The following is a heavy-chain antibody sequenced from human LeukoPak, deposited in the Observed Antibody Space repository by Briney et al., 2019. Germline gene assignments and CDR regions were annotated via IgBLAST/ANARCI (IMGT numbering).Heavy chain of an antibody. D-gene: IGHD3-3*01. Sequence: GESLKISCKGSGYSFTSYWIGWVRQIPGKGLDWMGIIYPGDSDTRYSPSFQGQVTISADKSISTAYLQWSSLKASDTAMYYCARRNYYDFWSGYSFDYWGQGTLVTVSS. J-gene: IGHJ4*02. CDR3: ARRNYYDFWSGYSFDY. CDR2: IYPGDSDT. CDR1: GYSFTSYW. V-gene: IGHV5-51*01.